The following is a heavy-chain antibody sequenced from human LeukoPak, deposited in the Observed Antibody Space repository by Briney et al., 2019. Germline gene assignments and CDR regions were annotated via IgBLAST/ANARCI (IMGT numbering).Heavy chain of an antibody. V-gene: IGHV3-23*01. CDR1: GFTFGSYA. CDR2: ISSSGASK. Sequence: GGSLRLSCAASGFTFGSYAMGWVRRAPEKGLEWVSAISSSGASKYYADSVKGRFTISRDNSKNTLYLQMNSLRAEDTAVYYCARGSLIQETTVVTWSLDAFDIWGQGTMVTVSS. D-gene: IGHD4-23*01. CDR3: ARGSLIQETTVVTWSLDAFDI. J-gene: IGHJ3*02.